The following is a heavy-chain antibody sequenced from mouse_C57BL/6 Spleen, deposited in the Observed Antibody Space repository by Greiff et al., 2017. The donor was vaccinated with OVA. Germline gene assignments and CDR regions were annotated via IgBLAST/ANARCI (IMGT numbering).Heavy chain of an antibody. D-gene: IGHD2-2*01. V-gene: IGHV1-55*01. Sequence: QVQLQQPGAELVKPGASVKMSCKASGYTFTSYWITWVKQRPGQGLEWIGDIYPGSGSTNYNEKFKSKATLTVATSSSTAYVQLSSLTSEDAAVYNCARDGYGVGPRFAYWGQGTLVTVSA. CDR3: ARDGYGVGPRFAY. CDR2: IYPGSGST. J-gene: IGHJ3*01. CDR1: GYTFTSYW.